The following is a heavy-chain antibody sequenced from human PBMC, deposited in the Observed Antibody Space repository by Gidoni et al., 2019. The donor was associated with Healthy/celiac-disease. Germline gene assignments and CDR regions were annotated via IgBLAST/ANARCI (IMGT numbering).Heavy chain of an antibody. CDR2: ISGSGGST. CDR3: AKDFDYYDSSGYYPFDY. CDR1: VFTFSSYA. V-gene: IGHV3-23*01. Sequence: EVQLLESGGGLVQPGGSLRLSCAASVFTFSSYAMSWVRQAPGKGLEWVSAISGSGGSTYYADSVKGRFTISRDNSKNTLYLQMNSLRAEDTAVYYCAKDFDYYDSSGYYPFDYWGQGTLVTVSS. D-gene: IGHD3-22*01. J-gene: IGHJ4*02.